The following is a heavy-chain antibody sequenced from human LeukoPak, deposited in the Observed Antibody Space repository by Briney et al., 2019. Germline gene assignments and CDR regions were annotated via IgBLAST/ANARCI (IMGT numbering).Heavy chain of an antibody. CDR1: GFTFNTYS. V-gene: IGHV3-48*01. D-gene: IGHD6-19*01. CDR3: ARDVKSYTSGASYFDY. CDR2: ITSSSSTM. Sequence: GGSLRLSCAASGFTFNTYSMNWVRQAPGQGLEWVSYITSSSSTMFYAGSVRGRFTISRDNAKNSLYLQMNSLRAEDTAVYYCARDVKSYTSGASYFDYWGQGTPVTVSS. J-gene: IGHJ4*02.